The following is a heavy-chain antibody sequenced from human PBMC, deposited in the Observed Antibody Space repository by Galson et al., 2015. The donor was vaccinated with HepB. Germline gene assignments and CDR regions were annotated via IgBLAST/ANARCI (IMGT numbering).Heavy chain of an antibody. D-gene: IGHD6-19*01. J-gene: IGHJ4*02. CDR2: ISSRHNYI. Sequence: SLRLSCAASGFTFSSYSMNWVRRAPGKGLEWVSSISSRHNYIYYADSVKGRFTISRDNAKNSLYLQMNSLRAGDTAVYYCARERGQQWLVDDFDYWGQGTLVTVSS. V-gene: IGHV3-21*01. CDR1: GFTFSSYS. CDR3: ARERGQQWLVDDFDY.